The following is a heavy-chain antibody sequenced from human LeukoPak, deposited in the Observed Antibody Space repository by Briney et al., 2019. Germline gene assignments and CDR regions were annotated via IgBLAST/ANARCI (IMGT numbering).Heavy chain of an antibody. V-gene: IGHV4-59*08. D-gene: IGHD7-27*01. Sequence: PSETLSLTCTVSGGSISSYYWSWIRQPPGKGLEWIGYIYYSGSTYYNPSLKSRVTISVDTSKNQFSLNLSSVTAADTAVYYCARGTGYRKAFDYWGQGTLVTVSS. CDR1: GGSISSYY. CDR3: ARGTGYRKAFDY. J-gene: IGHJ4*02. CDR2: IYYSGST.